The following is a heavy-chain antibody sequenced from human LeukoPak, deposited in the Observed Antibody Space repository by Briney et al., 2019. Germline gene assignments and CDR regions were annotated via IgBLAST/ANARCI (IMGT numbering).Heavy chain of an antibody. D-gene: IGHD2-15*01. Sequence: GGSPRLSCAAAGFTFSSYAMSWVRQAPGKGLGWVSTISVSGVSTYYADSVKGRFTISRDNSKNTLYLQMNSLRAEDTAVYYCAKGCSDCNDGSCYCSDYWGQGTLVTVSS. CDR3: AKGCSDCNDGSCYCSDY. CDR2: ISVSGVST. J-gene: IGHJ4*02. V-gene: IGHV3-23*01. CDR1: GFTFSSYA.